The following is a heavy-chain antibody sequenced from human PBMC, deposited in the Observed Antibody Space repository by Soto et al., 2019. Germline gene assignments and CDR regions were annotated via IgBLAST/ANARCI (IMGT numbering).Heavy chain of an antibody. V-gene: IGHV3-30*04. J-gene: IGHJ4*02. Sequence: QVQLVESGGDVVQPGKSLRLSCVASGFTFSSHAMHWVRRAPGKGLQWLASISFDGRVESYADSVQGRLTISRDTSKRTLFLDIDRLRTDDTALYHCVRDSSNYVSFFDSWGLGTLVTVSS. CDR3: VRDSSNYVSFFDS. CDR2: ISFDGRVE. CDR1: GFTFSSHA. D-gene: IGHD3-10*01.